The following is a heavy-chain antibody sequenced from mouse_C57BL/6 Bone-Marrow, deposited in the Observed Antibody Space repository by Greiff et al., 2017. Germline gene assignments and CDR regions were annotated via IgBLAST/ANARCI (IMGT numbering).Heavy chain of an antibody. CDR2: ISSGGSYT. Sequence: EVMLVESGGDLVKPGGSLKLSCAASGFTFSSYGMSWVRQTPDKRLEWVATISSGGSYTYYPDSVKGRFTISRDNATNTLYLQMSSLKSEDTAMEYCAGNSGYYDVWGTGTTVTVSS. CDR3: AGNSGYYDV. D-gene: IGHD1-3*01. V-gene: IGHV5-6*01. CDR1: GFTFSSYG. J-gene: IGHJ1*03.